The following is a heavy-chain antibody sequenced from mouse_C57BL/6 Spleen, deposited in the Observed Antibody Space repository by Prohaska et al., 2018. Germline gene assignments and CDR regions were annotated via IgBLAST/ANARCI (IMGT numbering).Heavy chain of an antibody. CDR3: ARTTVVSFDY. CDR1: GIDFIRYW. Sequence: EVKLLQSGGGLVQPGGSLKLSCAASGIDFIRYWMSWFRRAPRKGLEWIGEINPDSSTINYAPSRKDKFIIYRDNAKNTLYLQMSKVRSEDTALYYCARTTVVSFDYWGQGTTLTVSS. CDR2: INPDSSTI. V-gene: IGHV4-1*01. J-gene: IGHJ2*01. D-gene: IGHD1-1*01.